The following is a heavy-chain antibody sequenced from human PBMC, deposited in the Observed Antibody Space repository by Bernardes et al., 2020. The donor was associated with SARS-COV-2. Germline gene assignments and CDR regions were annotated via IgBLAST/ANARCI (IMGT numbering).Heavy chain of an antibody. Sequence: GGSLSLSCAASGFTFSRSWMHWVRQIPGKGLVWVSRINADASTRNYADSVKGRFTISRDNAKNTLYLQMSNLRVEDTAVYYCARAGNYRFDYWGQGTLVTVSS. CDR3: ARAGNYRFDY. D-gene: IGHD1-7*01. CDR1: GFTFSRSW. V-gene: IGHV3-74*01. CDR2: INADASTR. J-gene: IGHJ4*02.